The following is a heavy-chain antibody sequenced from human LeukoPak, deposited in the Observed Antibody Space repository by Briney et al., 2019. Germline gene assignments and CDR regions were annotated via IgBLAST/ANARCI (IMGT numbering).Heavy chain of an antibody. D-gene: IGHD5-18*01. Sequence: GASVKVSCKVSGYTLTELSMHWVRQAPGKGFEWMGRFDPEKGETIYAQKFQGRVTMTEDTSTDTAYMELSSLRSEDTAMYYCARALPHRRLMDTTMEQHWFDPWGQGTLVTVSS. CDR1: GYTLTELS. CDR3: ARALPHRRLMDTTMEQHWFDP. V-gene: IGHV1-24*01. CDR2: FDPEKGET. J-gene: IGHJ5*02.